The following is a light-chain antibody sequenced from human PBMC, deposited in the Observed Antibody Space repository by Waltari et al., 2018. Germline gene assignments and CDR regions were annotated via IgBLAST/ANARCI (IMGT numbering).Light chain of an antibody. V-gene: IGKV1-9*01. CDR1: QDITNY. Sequence: DILLTQSPSSLPASVGDRVTITCRASQDITNYLDWYQQKPGKAPKVLIYTASTLQSGVPSRFRGSGAGTEFTLTISSLQPEDVATYCCQQLKGYPPSFGQGTKLQIK. CDR3: QQLKGYPPS. CDR2: TAS. J-gene: IGKJ2*03.